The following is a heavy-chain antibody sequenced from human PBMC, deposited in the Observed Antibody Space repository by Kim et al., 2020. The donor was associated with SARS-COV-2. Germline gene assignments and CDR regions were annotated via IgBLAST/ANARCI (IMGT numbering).Heavy chain of an antibody. CDR2: INTNTGNP. CDR3: ARVPQSRDFDWLVTFPEYYFEY. D-gene: IGHD3-9*01. V-gene: IGHV7-4-1*02. CDR1: GYTFTSYA. Sequence: ASVKVSCKASGYTFTSYAMNWVRQAPGQGLEWMGWINTNTGNPTYAQGFTGRFVFSLDTSVSTAYLQISSLKAEDTAVYYCARVPQSRDFDWLVTFPEYYFEYWGQGTLVTVSS. J-gene: IGHJ4*02.